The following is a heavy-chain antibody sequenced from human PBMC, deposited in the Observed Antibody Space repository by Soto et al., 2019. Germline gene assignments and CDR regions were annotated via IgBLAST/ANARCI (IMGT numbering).Heavy chain of an antibody. CDR1: GGTFNSYL. CDR3: ARGLDQPPVGLYFDT. J-gene: IGHJ4*02. D-gene: IGHD2-2*01. V-gene: IGHV1-69*06. CDR2: IIPAFGTA. Sequence: QVQLVQSGAEVKNPGSSVKVSCKTSGGTFNSYLIDWVRQAPGQGLEWMGGIIPAFGTAKYAQKFQGRATINADKSTTTAYMELRTLTSEDTAVYYCARGLDQPPVGLYFDTWGQGTLVTVSS.